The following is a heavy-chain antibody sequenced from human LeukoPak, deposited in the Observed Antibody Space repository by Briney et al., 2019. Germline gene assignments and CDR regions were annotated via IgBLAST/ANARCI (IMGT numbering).Heavy chain of an antibody. CDR1: GYTFTGYY. CDR3: AREGPDYSSSWYDY. J-gene: IGHJ4*02. V-gene: IGHV1-2*02. CDR2: INPNSGGT. Sequence: ASVKVSCKASGYTFTGYYMHWVRQAPGQGLEWMGWINPNSGGTNYAQKFQGRVTMTRDTSISTAYMELSRLRSDDTAVYYCAREGPDYSSSWYDYWGQGTLVTVSS. D-gene: IGHD6-13*01.